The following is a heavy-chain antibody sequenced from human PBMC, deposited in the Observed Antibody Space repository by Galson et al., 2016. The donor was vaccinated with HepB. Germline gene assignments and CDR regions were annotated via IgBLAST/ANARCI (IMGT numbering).Heavy chain of an antibody. CDR1: GSTFSSYG. CDR3: AKSGRYYGVDHFDY. J-gene: IGHJ4*02. CDR2: ISYDGSNK. Sequence: SLRLSCAASGSTFSSYGMHWVRQAPGKGLEWVAFISYDGSNKYYADSVKGRFTISRDNSKNTLYLQMNSLRAEDTAVYYCAKSGRYYGVDHFDYWGQGTLVTVSS. D-gene: IGHD4-17*01. V-gene: IGHV3-30*18.